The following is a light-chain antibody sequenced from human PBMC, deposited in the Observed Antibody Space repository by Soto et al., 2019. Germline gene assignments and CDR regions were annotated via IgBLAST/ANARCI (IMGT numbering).Light chain of an antibody. CDR2: EVS. J-gene: IGLJ1*01. V-gene: IGLV2-14*01. CDR3: IAYTGSSTSYV. CDR1: SSDVGGYNY. Sequence: QSALTQPASVSGSPGQSITISCTGTSSDVGGYNYVSWYQQHPGKAPKLMIYEVSSRPSGVSSRFSGSKSGNTASLTISGLQAEDEADYYCIAYTGSSTSYVFGSGTKVTVL.